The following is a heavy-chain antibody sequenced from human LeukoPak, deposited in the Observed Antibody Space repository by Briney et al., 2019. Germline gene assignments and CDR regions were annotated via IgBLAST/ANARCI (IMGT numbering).Heavy chain of an antibody. V-gene: IGHV3-7*01. D-gene: IGHD3-22*01. J-gene: IGHJ4*02. CDR3: ARSYYDSSGYYPICYFDY. CDR2: IKQEGSEK. CDR1: GFTFSSYW. Sequence: GGSLRLSCAASGFTFSSYWMSWVRQAPGKGLEWVANIKQEGSEKYYVDSVKGRFTISRDNAKNSLYLQMNSLRDEDTAVYYCARSYYDSSGYYPICYFDYWGQGTLVTVSS.